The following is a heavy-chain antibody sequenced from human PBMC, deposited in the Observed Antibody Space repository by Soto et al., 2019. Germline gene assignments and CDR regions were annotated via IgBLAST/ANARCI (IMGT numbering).Heavy chain of an antibody. CDR1: GGSISSGGYY. CDR3: ARGGPYYDVPDAFDI. Sequence: QVQLQESGPGLVKPSQTLSLTCTVSGGSISSGGYYWSWIRQHPGKGLEWIGYIYYSGSTYYNPSLNGRVTISVDTSKNQCSLKLSSVTAADTAVYYCARGGPYYDVPDAFDIWGQGTMVTVSS. CDR2: IYYSGST. V-gene: IGHV4-31*03. J-gene: IGHJ3*02. D-gene: IGHD3-22*01.